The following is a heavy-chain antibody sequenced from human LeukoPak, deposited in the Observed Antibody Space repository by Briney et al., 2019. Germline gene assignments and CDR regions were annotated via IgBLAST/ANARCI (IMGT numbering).Heavy chain of an antibody. CDR3: AGRRDFIDY. Sequence: GGSLRLSCAASGFTLSDYYMSWIRQAPGKGLEWVSYSSSSGSTIYYADSVKGRFAISRDNAKNSLYLQMNSLRAEDTAVYYCAGRRDFIDYWGQGTLVTVSS. CDR2: SSSSGSTI. J-gene: IGHJ4*02. CDR1: GFTLSDYY. D-gene: IGHD3/OR15-3a*01. V-gene: IGHV3-11*01.